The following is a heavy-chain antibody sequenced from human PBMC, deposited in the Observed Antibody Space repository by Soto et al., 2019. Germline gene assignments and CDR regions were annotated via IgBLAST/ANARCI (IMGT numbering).Heavy chain of an antibody. D-gene: IGHD5-12*01. Sequence: ASVKVSCKASGGTFSSYAISWVRQAPGQGLEWMGGIIPIFGTANYAQKFQGRVTITADKSTSTAYMELSSLRSEDTAVYYCAREGHRDGYNSAYYYYGMDVWGQGTTVTSP. CDR2: IIPIFGTA. CDR1: GGTFSSYA. V-gene: IGHV1-69*06. CDR3: AREGHRDGYNSAYYYYGMDV. J-gene: IGHJ6*02.